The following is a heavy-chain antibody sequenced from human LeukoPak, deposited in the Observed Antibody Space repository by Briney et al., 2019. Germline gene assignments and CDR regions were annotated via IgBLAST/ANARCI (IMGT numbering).Heavy chain of an antibody. D-gene: IGHD3-10*01. Sequence: GGSLRLSCAASGFTYSNAWMSWVRQAPGKGLEWVGRIKSKTDGGATAYAATGRGRFPTARDYSTNTLYLQMNSPQTEPTTVYYCTTDRGLNYYFDYWGQGSLVTVSS. V-gene: IGHV3-15*01. J-gene: IGHJ4*02. CDR3: TTDRGLNYYFDY. CDR1: GFTYSNAW. CDR2: IKSKTDGGAT.